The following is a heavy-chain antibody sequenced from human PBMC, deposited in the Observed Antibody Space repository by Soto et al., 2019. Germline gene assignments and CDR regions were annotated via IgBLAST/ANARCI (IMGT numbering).Heavy chain of an antibody. CDR3: ARGPGIWSYFYI. D-gene: IGHD1-26*01. CDR1: GDTFSSYS. J-gene: IGHJ3*02. CDR2: IIPIFAKP. Sequence: QVQLIQSGAELKRPGSSVKVSCKASGDTFSSYSITWLRQAPGQRLEWMGGIIPIFAKPPYAQKFQGRVAITAGDSTITVYMGLTSLESEDTAVYYCARGPGIWSYFYIWGQGTPLTVSS. V-gene: IGHV1-69*01.